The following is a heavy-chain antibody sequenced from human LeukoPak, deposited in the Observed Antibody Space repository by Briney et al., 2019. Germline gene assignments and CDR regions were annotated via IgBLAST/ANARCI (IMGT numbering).Heavy chain of an antibody. CDR1: GXTFSSYW. CDR2: INTDGSST. V-gene: IGHV3-74*01. Sequence: GGSLRLSCAASGXTFSSYWMHWVRQAPGKGLVWVSRINTDGSSTRYADSVKGRFTISRDNAKNTLYLQMNSLSAEDTAVYYCARLYGGYGDYYFDYWGQGTLVTVSS. D-gene: IGHD4-17*01. J-gene: IGHJ4*02. CDR3: ARLYGGYGDYYFDY.